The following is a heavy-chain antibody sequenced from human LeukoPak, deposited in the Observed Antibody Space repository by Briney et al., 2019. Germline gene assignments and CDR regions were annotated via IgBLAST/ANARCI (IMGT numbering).Heavy chain of an antibody. Sequence: ASVKVSCKASGYTFTSYGISWVRQAPGQGLEWMGWISTYNGNTNYAQKLQGRVTMTTDTSTSTAYMELRSLRSDDTAVYYCARDLGTTVTIGFDYWGQGTLVTVSS. CDR1: GYTFTSYG. J-gene: IGHJ4*02. V-gene: IGHV1-18*01. CDR2: ISTYNGNT. CDR3: ARDLGTTVTIGFDY. D-gene: IGHD4-17*01.